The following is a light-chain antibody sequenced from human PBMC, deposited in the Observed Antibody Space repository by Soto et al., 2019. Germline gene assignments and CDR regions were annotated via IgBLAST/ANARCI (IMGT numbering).Light chain of an antibody. CDR2: DTR. J-gene: IGLJ2*01. V-gene: IGLV7-46*01. CDR1: TGAVTSGHY. Sequence: QAVVTQEPSLTVSPGGTVTLTCGSSTGAVTSGHYPYWFQQKPGQAPRTLIYDTRNKHSWTPARFSGSLLGGKAALTLSGALPEDEAEYYCVLSYGDAVVFGGGTKLTVL. CDR3: VLSYGDAVV.